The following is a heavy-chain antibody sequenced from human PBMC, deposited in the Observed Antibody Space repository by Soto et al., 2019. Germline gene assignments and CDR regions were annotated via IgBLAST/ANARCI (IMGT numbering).Heavy chain of an antibody. D-gene: IGHD2-2*01. Sequence: PSETLSLTCTVSGGSISSYYWSWIRQPPGKGLEWIGYIYYSGSTNYNPSLKSRVTISVDTSKNQFSLKLSSVTAADTAVYYCARGSEGGYCSSTSCYGTPYGMDVWGQGTTVTVS. CDR3: ARGSEGGYCSSTSCYGTPYGMDV. V-gene: IGHV4-59*01. CDR2: IYYSGST. CDR1: GGSISSYY. J-gene: IGHJ6*02.